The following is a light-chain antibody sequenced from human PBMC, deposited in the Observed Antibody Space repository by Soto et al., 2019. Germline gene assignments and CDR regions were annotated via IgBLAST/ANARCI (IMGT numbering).Light chain of an antibody. Sequence: EIVLTQSPGTLSLSTGERATLSCRASQIVSTTYLAWYQQKPGQAPRLLIYAASTRATGIPDRFSGSGSGTDFTLTISRLEPEDFAVYYCQQYDTSPRTFGQGTKVEIK. CDR1: QIVSTTY. J-gene: IGKJ1*01. V-gene: IGKV3-20*01. CDR2: AAS. CDR3: QQYDTSPRT.